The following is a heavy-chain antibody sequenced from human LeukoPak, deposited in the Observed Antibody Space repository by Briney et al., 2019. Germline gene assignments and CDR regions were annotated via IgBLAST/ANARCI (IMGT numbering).Heavy chain of an antibody. D-gene: IGHD7-27*01. Sequence: GGSLRLSCAASGFTFSGHWMYWLRQAPGKGLAWVSRINGDGSATNYAGSMKGRFTISRDNARNIVYLQMNSLREDDTAVYYCARDLNWGQVDYWGQGTLVTVSS. CDR2: INGDGSAT. J-gene: IGHJ4*02. CDR3: ARDLNWGQVDY. CDR1: GFTFSGHW. V-gene: IGHV3-74*01.